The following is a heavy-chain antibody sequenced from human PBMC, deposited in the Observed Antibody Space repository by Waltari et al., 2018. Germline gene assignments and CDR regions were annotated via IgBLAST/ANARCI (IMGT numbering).Heavy chain of an antibody. V-gene: IGHV3-7*01. CDR3: ARGLGYYAFDI. CDR2: IKPDGSEK. J-gene: IGHJ3*02. CDR1: GFTFSSSW. D-gene: IGHD2-15*01. Sequence: EVQLVESGGGLVQPGGSLRLSCVASGFTFSSSWMSWLRQAPGKGLEWVAHIKPDGSEKYFVDSVKGRFTSSRDNAKNSLFLQMNSLRAEDTAVYFCARGLGYYAFDIWGQGTVVTVSS.